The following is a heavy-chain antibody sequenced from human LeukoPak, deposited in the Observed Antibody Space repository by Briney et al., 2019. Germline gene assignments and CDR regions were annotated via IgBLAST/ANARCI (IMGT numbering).Heavy chain of an antibody. J-gene: IGHJ5*02. CDR3: ARYDYGDCWFDP. Sequence: SETLSLTCTVSGGSISTYYWNWIRQPPGKGLEWIGYISDSGSTNYNPSLRSRVTISVDTSKNQFSLKLSSVTAADTALYYCARYDYGDCWFDPWGQGTLVTVSS. V-gene: IGHV4-59*01. CDR2: ISDSGST. CDR1: GGSISTYY. D-gene: IGHD4-17*01.